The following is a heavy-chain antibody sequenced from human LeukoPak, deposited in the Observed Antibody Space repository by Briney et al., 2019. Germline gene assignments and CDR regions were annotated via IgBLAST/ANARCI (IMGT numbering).Heavy chain of an antibody. J-gene: IGHJ4*02. CDR2: IYSSGST. CDR1: GGSITSYY. V-gene: IGHV4-4*07. CDR3: ARRKAYYYGSGSYYTHYYFDY. Sequence: KTSETLSLTCTVSGGSITSYYWSWIRQPAGKGLEWIGRIYSSGSTNYNPSLKSRVTMSVDTSKNQFSLKLTSVTAADTAVYYCARRKAYYYGSGSYYTHYYFDYWGQGTLVTVSS. D-gene: IGHD3-10*01.